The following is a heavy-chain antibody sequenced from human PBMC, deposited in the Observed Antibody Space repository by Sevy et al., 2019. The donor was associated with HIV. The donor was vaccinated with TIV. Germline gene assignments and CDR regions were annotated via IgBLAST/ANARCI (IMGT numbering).Heavy chain of an antibody. J-gene: IGHJ4*02. CDR3: VKAIYKDDSA. CDR1: GLFFSAYW. Sequence: GGSLRRSCAAPGLFFSAYWMTWVRQVPGKGLEWVANINEDGSQINYVHSVRGRFTISRDNTKNSLYLQMNSLRVEDSATYYCVKAIYKDDSAWGQGTLVTVSS. V-gene: IGHV3-7*03. D-gene: IGHD1-1*01. CDR2: INEDGSQI.